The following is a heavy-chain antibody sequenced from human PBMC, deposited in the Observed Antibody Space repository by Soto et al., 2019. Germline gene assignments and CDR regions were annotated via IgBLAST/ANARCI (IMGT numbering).Heavy chain of an antibody. V-gene: IGHV3-66*01. CDR1: GFTVSSNY. CDR3: TRGAYFDS. J-gene: IGHJ4*02. CDR2: IYTGGST. Sequence: GGSLRLSCAASGFTVSSNYMSWVRQAPGKGLDWVSVIYTGGSTYYADSVKGRFIISRDNSKNTLYLQMNSLRVEDTAVYYCTRGAYFDSWGQGSLVTVSS.